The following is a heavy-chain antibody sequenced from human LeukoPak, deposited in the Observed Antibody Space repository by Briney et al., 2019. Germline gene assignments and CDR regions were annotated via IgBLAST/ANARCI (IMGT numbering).Heavy chain of an antibody. Sequence: PSETLSLTCTVSGGSISSSSYYWGWIRQPPGKGLEWIGSIYYSGSTYYNPSLKSRVTISVDTSKNQFSLKLSSVTAADTAVYYCASLPRYYYGSGSSPYYFDYWGQGTLVTVSS. CDR1: GGSISSSSYY. V-gene: IGHV4-39*01. CDR3: ASLPRYYYGSGSSPYYFDY. D-gene: IGHD3-10*01. J-gene: IGHJ4*02. CDR2: IYYSGST.